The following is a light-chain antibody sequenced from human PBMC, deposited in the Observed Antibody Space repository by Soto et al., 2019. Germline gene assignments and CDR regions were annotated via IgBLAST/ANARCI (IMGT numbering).Light chain of an antibody. CDR3: QHYNSYSEA. CDR2: DAS. V-gene: IGKV3D-15*01. Sequence: IVMTQSPDTLSGSPGEIATLSFRASQSVSSNLAWHQQRPGQAPRLLIYDASNRATGIPARFSGSGSGTDFTLTISSLQPDDFATYYCQHYNSYSEAFGQGTKVDIK. J-gene: IGKJ1*01. CDR1: QSVSSN.